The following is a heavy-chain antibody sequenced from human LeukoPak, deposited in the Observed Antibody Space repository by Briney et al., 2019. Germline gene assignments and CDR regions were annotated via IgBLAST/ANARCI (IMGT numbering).Heavy chain of an antibody. V-gene: IGHV6-1*01. D-gene: IGHD3-22*01. Sequence: SQTLSLTCAISGDSVSSNSAAWNWIRQSPSRGLEWLGRTYYRSKWSNDYAVSVKSRITINPDKSRSQFSLQLNSVTPEDTAVYYCARYYYDSRGYYYYYFDYWGQGTLVTVSS. CDR3: ARYYYDSRGYYYYYFDY. CDR1: GDSVSSNSAA. CDR2: TYYRSKWSN. J-gene: IGHJ4*02.